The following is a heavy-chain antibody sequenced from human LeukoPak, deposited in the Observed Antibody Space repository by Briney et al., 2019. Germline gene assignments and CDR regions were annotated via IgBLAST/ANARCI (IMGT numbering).Heavy chain of an antibody. CDR2: ISSSGSTI. Sequence: GGSLRLSCAASGFTFSSYEMNWDRQAPGKGLEWVSYISSSGSTIYYADSVKGRFTISRDNAKNSLYLQMNSLRAEDTAVYYCARDVYDYVWGSYRLFDYWGQGTLVTVSS. V-gene: IGHV3-48*03. J-gene: IGHJ4*02. CDR3: ARDVYDYVWGSYRLFDY. CDR1: GFTFSSYE. D-gene: IGHD3-16*02.